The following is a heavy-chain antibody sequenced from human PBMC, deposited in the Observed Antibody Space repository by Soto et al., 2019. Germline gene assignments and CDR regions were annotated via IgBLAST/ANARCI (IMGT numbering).Heavy chain of an antibody. D-gene: IGHD3-22*01. CDR2: IYPGDSDT. J-gene: IGHJ4*02. CDR1: GYSFTSYW. Sequence: GESLKISCKGSGYSFTSYWIGWVRQMPGKGLEWMGIIYPGDSDTRYSPSFQGQVTISADKSISTAYLQWSSLKASDTAMYYCARAGYYYDSSGPRLVPWDYWGQGTLVTVSS. CDR3: ARAGYYYDSSGPRLVPWDY. V-gene: IGHV5-51*01.